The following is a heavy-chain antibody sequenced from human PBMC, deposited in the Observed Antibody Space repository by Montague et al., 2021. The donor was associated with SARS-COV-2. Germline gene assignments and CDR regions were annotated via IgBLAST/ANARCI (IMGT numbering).Heavy chain of an antibody. CDR1: GGSISSGGYY. CDR2: IYYSGST. V-gene: IGHV4-31*03. J-gene: IGHJ4*02. Sequence: TLSLTCTVSGGSISSGGYYWSWIRQYPGKGLEWIGYIYYSGSTYYNPSLKSRVTISVDTSKNQFSLKLSSVTAADTAVYYCARDVGWYSSSWFDYGGQGTLVTVSS. D-gene: IGHD6-13*01. CDR3: ARDVGWYSSSWFDY.